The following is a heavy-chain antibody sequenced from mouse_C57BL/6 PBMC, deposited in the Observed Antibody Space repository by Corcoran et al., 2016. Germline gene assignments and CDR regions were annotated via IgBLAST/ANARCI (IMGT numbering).Heavy chain of an antibody. CDR1: GYTFTDYN. J-gene: IGHJ4*01. CDR3: AREGGYYDAMDY. Sequence: EVQLQQSGPELVKPGASVKIPCKASGYTFTDYNMDWVKQSHGKSLEWIGDISPNNGGTIYNQKFKGKATLTVDKSSSTAYMELRSLTSEDTAVYYCAREGGYYDAMDYWGQGTSVTVSS. CDR2: ISPNNGGT. V-gene: IGHV1-18*01. D-gene: IGHD2-2*01.